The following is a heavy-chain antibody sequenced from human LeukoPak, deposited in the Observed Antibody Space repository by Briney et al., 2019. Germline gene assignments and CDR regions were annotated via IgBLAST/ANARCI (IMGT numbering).Heavy chain of an antibody. J-gene: IGHJ4*02. CDR2: ISWNSGSI. CDR1: GFTFDDYA. Sequence: PGRSLRLSCAASGFTFDDYAMHWVRQAPGKGLEWVSGISWNSGSIGYADSVKGRFTISRDNAKNSLYLQMNSLRAEDTALYYCAKDSSGTLGYWGQGTLVTVSS. D-gene: IGHD2-2*01. V-gene: IGHV3-9*01. CDR3: AKDSSGTLGY.